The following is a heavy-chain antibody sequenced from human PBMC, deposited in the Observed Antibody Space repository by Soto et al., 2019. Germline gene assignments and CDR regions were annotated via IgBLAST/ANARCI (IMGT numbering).Heavy chain of an antibody. CDR1: GGSISSGHYP. CDR2: IYPGGNT. J-gene: IGHJ4*02. D-gene: IGHD2-21*01. V-gene: IGHV4-30-2*01. CDR3: ERLVGVAIST. Sequence: SETLSLTCAVSGGSISSGHYPWTWIRQPPGKGLEWIGYIYPGGNTYYSPSLKSRVTIALDTSKSLVSLRLSSVTAADKAVYYCERLVGVAISTWGQGTLVTVSS.